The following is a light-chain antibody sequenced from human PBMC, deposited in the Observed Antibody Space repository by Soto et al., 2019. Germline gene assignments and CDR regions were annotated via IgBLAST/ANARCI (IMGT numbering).Light chain of an antibody. J-gene: IGKJ1*01. CDR2: DAS. V-gene: IGKV1-5*01. Sequence: DIQMTQSPSTLSASVGDRVTITCRASQSISSWLAWYQQKPGKAPKLLIYDASSLESGVPSRFSGSGSGTEFTLTISRLQPDDFATYYCQQYNSYSTLGQGTKVDIK. CDR1: QSISSW. CDR3: QQYNSYST.